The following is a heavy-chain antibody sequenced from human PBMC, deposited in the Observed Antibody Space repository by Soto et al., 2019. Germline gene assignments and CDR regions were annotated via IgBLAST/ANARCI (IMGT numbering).Heavy chain of an antibody. CDR1: GFTISGYA. D-gene: IGHD6-6*01. Sequence: GGSLRLSCAASGFTISGYAMDWVRQAPGKGLEYVSGISSNGVGTYYANSVQGRFTISRDNSKNTVYLQMGSLRPEDMAVYYCARRARPDFYYMDVWGKGTTVNVSS. V-gene: IGHV3-64*01. J-gene: IGHJ6*03. CDR3: ARRARPDFYYMDV. CDR2: ISSNGVGT.